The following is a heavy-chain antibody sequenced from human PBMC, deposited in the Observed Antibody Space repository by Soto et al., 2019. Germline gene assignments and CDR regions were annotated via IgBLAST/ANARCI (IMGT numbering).Heavy chain of an antibody. V-gene: IGHV3-30*18. CDR3: AKDLLPNTVTTCGS. CDR1: GFTFDSHG. Sequence: QVQLVESGGGAVQPGRSLRLSCAASGFTFDSHGMHWVRQAPGKGLEWVAVISSDGNNKYYADSVKGRFTNSRDNFNNILYLQMSSLRAEDTAVYYCAKDLLPNTVTTCGSWGQGTLVTVSS. D-gene: IGHD4-17*01. CDR2: ISSDGNNK. J-gene: IGHJ5*02.